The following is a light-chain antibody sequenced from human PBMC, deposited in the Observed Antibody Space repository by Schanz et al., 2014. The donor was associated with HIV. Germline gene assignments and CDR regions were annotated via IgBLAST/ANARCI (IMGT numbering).Light chain of an antibody. V-gene: IGLV2-8*01. CDR3: SAWDDSRRGQGV. CDR2: EVS. CDR1: SSDVGGYNY. J-gene: IGLJ3*02. Sequence: QSALTQPPSASGSPGQSVTISCTGTSSDVGGYNYVSWYQQHPGKAPKLMIYEVSKRPSGVPDRFSGSKSGNTASLTVSGLQAEDEEEDYCSAWDDSRRGQGVFGGGTKLTVL.